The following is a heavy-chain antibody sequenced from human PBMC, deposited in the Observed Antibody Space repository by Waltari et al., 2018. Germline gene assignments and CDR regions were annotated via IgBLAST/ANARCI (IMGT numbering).Heavy chain of an antibody. J-gene: IGHJ4*02. V-gene: IGHV1-2*02. CDR3: ARRKGYCTSSTCPPVQGYFGY. Sequence: QVQLVQSGAEVKKPGASVKIACKASGYMFTNYYMYWVRQAPGQGLEWMGWINANSGGTNHAQKVQGRVTMTRDTSIRTAYMELTRLRSDDTAVYFCARRKGYCTSSTCPPVQGYFGYWGQGTLVTVSS. CDR1: GYMFTNYY. CDR2: INANSGGT. D-gene: IGHD2-2*01.